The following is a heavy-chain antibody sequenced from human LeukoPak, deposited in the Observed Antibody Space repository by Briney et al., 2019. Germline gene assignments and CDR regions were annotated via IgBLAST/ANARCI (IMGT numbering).Heavy chain of an antibody. J-gene: IGHJ4*02. Sequence: GGSLRLSCAASGFTFNRNAISWVHQAPGKGLEWVSTIGGSGDKTFYADSVKGRFTISRDNSKNMVHLQMNSLTGEDTALYYCARHTGDTRYCSGYSCFPPDYWGQGTLVTVSS. V-gene: IGHV3-23*01. D-gene: IGHD2-15*01. CDR2: IGGSGDKT. CDR3: ARHTGDTRYCSGYSCFPPDY. CDR1: GFTFNRNA.